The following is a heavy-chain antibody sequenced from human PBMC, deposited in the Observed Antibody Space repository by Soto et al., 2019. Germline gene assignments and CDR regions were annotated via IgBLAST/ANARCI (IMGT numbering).Heavy chain of an antibody. J-gene: IGHJ4*02. Sequence: EVQLVESGGGLVQPGGSLRLSCAASGFTFSSYWMSWVRQAPGKGLEWVANIKQDGSEKYYVDSVKGRFTISRDNAKNSLYLQMNSLRAEDTAVYYCAREFTTSGCQQAGYWGQVTLVTVSS. CDR3: AREFTTSGCQQAGY. D-gene: IGHD1-26*01. CDR1: GFTFSSYW. V-gene: IGHV3-7*05. CDR2: IKQDGSEK.